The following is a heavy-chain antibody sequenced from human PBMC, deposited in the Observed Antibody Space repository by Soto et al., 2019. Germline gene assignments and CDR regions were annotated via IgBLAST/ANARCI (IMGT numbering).Heavy chain of an antibody. CDR3: ARGRGVAKSIPIDY. J-gene: IGHJ4*02. CDR1: GGSFSGYY. Sequence: SETLSLTCAVYGGSFSGYYWSWIRQPPGKGLEWIGEINHSGSTNYNPSLKSRVTISVDTSKNQFSLKLSSVTAADTAVYYCARGRGVAKSIPIDYWGQGTLVTVSS. D-gene: IGHD3-10*01. CDR2: INHSGST. V-gene: IGHV4-34*01.